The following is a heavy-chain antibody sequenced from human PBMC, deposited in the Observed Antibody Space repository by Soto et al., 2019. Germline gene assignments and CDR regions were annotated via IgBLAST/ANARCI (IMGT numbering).Heavy chain of an antibody. J-gene: IGHJ3*02. Sequence: ASVKVACKASGYTFTSCGISWVRQAPGQGLEWMGIINPSGGSTSYAQKFQGRVTMTRDTSTSTVYMELSSLRSEDTAVYYCARDLGPPTVTTSDAFDIWGQGTMVTVSS. CDR1: GYTFTSCG. CDR2: INPSGGST. D-gene: IGHD4-17*01. V-gene: IGHV1-46*01. CDR3: ARDLGPPTVTTSDAFDI.